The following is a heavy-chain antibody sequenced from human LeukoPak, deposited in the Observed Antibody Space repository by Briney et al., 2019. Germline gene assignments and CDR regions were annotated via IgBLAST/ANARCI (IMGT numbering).Heavy chain of an antibody. D-gene: IGHD4-23*01. J-gene: IGHJ6*03. CDR1: GNTFTGYY. CDR2: LNPNTGGT. CDR3: ARRTVEYYYYMDV. V-gene: IGHV1-2*02. Sequence: ASVKVSCKASGNTFTGYYIHWVRQAPGQGLEWMGWLNPNTGGTNYAQKFQGRVTMTRDTSISTAYMELGRLSSDDTAVYYCARRTVEYYYYMDVWGKGTTVTVSS.